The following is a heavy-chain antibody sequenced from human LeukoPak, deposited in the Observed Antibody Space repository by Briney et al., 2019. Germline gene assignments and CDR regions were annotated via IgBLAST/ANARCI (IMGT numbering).Heavy chain of an antibody. Sequence: SGGSLRLSCAASGFTFSTYWMRWLRQAPGKGLQWVANIKQDGSEKSYVDSVKGRFTISRDNAKNSLYLQMNSLRAEDTAVYYCAIDACTAGTTWDYWGQGTLVTVSS. CDR2: IKQDGSEK. V-gene: IGHV3-7*01. J-gene: IGHJ4*02. CDR1: GFTFSTYW. CDR3: AIDACTAGTTWDY. D-gene: IGHD1-1*01.